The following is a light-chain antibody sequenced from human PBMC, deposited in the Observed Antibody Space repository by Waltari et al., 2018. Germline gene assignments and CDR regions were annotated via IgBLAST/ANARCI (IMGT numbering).Light chain of an antibody. J-gene: IGLJ2*01. CDR2: QDS. V-gene: IGLV3-1*01. CDR3: QAWDGGTGV. Sequence: YEVTQPPSVSVSPGQTANIPCSGRDLGLNFASWYQQQPGQSPILVVYQDSKRPSGIPARFSGSNSGNTATLTISATQTIDEATYFCQAWDGGTGVFGGGTQLTVL. CDR1: DLGLNF.